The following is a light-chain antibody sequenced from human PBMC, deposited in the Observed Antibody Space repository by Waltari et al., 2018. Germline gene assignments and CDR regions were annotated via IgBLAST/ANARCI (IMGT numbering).Light chain of an antibody. CDR3: QSYDRSLSAWV. V-gene: IGLV1-40*01. Sequence: QSVLTQPPSVSGAPGQRVTISCPGSSSNIGSGYDVHWYQQLPGTAPKLLIYDNTNRPSGVPDRFSGSKSGTSPSLAITGLQAEDEADYYCQSYDRSLSAWVFGTGTKVTVL. CDR2: DNT. CDR1: SSNIGSGYD. J-gene: IGLJ1*01.